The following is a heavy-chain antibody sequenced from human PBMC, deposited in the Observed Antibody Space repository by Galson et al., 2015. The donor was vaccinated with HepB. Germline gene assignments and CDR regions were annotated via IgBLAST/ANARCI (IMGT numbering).Heavy chain of an antibody. D-gene: IGHD3-22*01. V-gene: IGHV3-15*01. CDR1: GFTFSHAW. CDR3: LYYYDTSSYYDSVDY. Sequence: SLRLSCAASGFTFSHAWMSWVRQAPGKGLEWVGRIKSNIDGGTTDYAAPVKGRFTISRDDSKNTLYLQMNSLKTEDTAMYHCLYYYDTSSYYDSVDYWGQGTLVTVSS. J-gene: IGHJ4*02. CDR2: IKSNIDGGTT.